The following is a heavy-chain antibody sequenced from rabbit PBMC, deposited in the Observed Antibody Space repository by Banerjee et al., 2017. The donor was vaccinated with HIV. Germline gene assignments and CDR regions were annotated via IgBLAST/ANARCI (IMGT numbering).Heavy chain of an antibody. Sequence: QSLEESGGDLVKPGTPLTLTCTASGFSFNSNAMCWVRQAPGKGLEWIACINTSSGNTVYARWAKGRFTISKTSSTTVTLQMTSLTAADTATYFCARDLAGVIGWNFNLWGQGTLVTVS. D-gene: IGHD4-1*01. CDR1: GFSFNSNA. CDR2: INTSSGNT. J-gene: IGHJ4*01. V-gene: IGHV1S40*01. CDR3: ARDLAGVIGWNFNL.